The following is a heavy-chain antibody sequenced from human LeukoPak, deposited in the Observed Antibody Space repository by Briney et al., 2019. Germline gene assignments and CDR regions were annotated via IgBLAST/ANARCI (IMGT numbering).Heavy chain of an antibody. CDR1: GFTFSSFG. V-gene: IGHV3-23*01. Sequence: PGGSLRLSCAASGFTFSSFGMSWVRQAPGKGLEWVSVISGSGGSTYYADSVKGRFTISRDNSKNTVYLQMNSLRAEDTAVYYCAKDVVGHQWVENYWGQGTLVTVSS. J-gene: IGHJ4*02. CDR2: ISGSGGST. CDR3: AKDVVGHQWVENY. D-gene: IGHD2-2*01.